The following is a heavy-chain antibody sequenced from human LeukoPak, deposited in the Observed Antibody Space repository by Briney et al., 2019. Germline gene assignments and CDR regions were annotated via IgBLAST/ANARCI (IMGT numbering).Heavy chain of an antibody. Sequence: PSETLSLTCTVSGGFITSSNSHWGWIRQPPGKGLEWVGTIYYSGSTYYKSSLKSRVTISVDTSKNQFSLKLSSVTAADTAVYYCARHRGSSLKNGGFDYWGQGTLVTVSS. CDR2: IYYSGST. V-gene: IGHV4-39*01. CDR1: GGFITSSNSH. J-gene: IGHJ4*02. CDR3: ARHRGSSLKNGGFDY. D-gene: IGHD6-13*01.